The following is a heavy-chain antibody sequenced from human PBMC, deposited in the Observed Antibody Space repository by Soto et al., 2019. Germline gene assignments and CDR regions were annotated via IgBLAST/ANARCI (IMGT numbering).Heavy chain of an antibody. J-gene: IGHJ4*02. Sequence: SETLSLTCAVYGGSFSGYYWSWIRQPPGKGLEWIGEINHSGSTNYNPSLKSRVTISVDTSKNQFSLKLSSVTAADTAVYYCARGAPAAPFDYWGQGTLVTVSS. CDR2: INHSGST. V-gene: IGHV4-34*01. CDR3: ARGAPAAPFDY. CDR1: GGSFSGYY. D-gene: IGHD2-2*01.